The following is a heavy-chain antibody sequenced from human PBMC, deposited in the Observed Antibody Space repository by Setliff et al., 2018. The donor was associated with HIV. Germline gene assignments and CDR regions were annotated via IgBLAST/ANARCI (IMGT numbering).Heavy chain of an antibody. J-gene: IGHJ4*02. V-gene: IGHV3-7*01. D-gene: IGHD2-21*01. Sequence: GGSLRLSCAASGFSFSDYWMSWVRQTPGKGLEWVATIKPDGSERSYVDSVKGRFTISRDNARNSLFLQMNSLRGDDTAVYYCVRDGARLDYWGQGTQVTVSS. CDR3: VRDGARLDY. CDR2: IKPDGSER. CDR1: GFSFSDYW.